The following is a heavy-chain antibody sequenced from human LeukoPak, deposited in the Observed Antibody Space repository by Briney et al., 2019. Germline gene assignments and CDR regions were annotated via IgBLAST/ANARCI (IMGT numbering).Heavy chain of an antibody. CDR1: GFIFSTYW. J-gene: IGHJ6*02. CDR2: IKEDGSES. Sequence: PGGSLRLSCAASGFIFSTYWMTWVRQAPGKGLEWVANIKEDGSESHYVDSVKGRFTISRDNAKNSLYLQMNNLRAEDTAMYFCAKAGLLWFGESWMDVWGQGTTVTVSS. CDR3: AKAGLLWFGESWMDV. D-gene: IGHD3-10*01. V-gene: IGHV3-7*01.